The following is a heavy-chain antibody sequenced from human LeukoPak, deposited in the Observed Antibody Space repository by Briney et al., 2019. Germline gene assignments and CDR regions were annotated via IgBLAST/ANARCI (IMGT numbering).Heavy chain of an antibody. J-gene: IGHJ4*02. CDR3: ARDSYNYGSGSFDY. CDR1: DYSISSGYY. D-gene: IGHD5-18*01. V-gene: IGHV4-38-2*02. CDR2: IFHSGST. Sequence: SETLSLTCTVSDYSISSGYYWGWIRQPPGKGLEWIGNIFHSGSTYYNPSLKSRVTISVDTSKNQFSLKLSSVTAADTAVYYCARDSYNYGSGSFDYWGQGTLVTVSS.